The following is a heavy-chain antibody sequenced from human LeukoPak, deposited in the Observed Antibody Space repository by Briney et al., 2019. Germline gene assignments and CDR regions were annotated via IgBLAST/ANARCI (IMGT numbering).Heavy chain of an antibody. J-gene: IGHJ4*02. D-gene: IGHD6-13*01. Sequence: GESLKISCKGSGYGFTNYWIGWVRQMPGKGLEWMGIIYHGDSDTRYSPSFQGQVTISVDKSISTAYLQWSSLKASDTAMYYCARKSYSASWHYFDYWGQGTLVTVSS. CDR2: IYHGDSDT. V-gene: IGHV5-51*01. CDR3: ARKSYSASWHYFDY. CDR1: GYGFTNYW.